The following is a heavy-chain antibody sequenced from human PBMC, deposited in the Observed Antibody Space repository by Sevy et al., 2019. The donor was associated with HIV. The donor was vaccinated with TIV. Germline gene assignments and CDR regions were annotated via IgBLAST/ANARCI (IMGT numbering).Heavy chain of an antibody. CDR1: GFTFSSYA. CDR2: ISYDGSNK. CDR3: ARVGGDYVWGSYRV. V-gene: IGHV3-30-3*01. J-gene: IGHJ4*02. Sequence: GGSLRLSCAASGFTFSSYAMHWVRQAPGKGLEWVAVISYDGSNKYYADSVKGRFTISRDNSKNTLYLQMNSLGAEDTAGYYCARVGGDYVWGSYRVWGQGTLVTVSS. D-gene: IGHD3-16*02.